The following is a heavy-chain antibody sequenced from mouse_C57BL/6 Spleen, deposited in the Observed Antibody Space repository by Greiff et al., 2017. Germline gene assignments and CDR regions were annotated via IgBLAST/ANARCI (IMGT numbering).Heavy chain of an antibody. V-gene: IGHV5-4*01. D-gene: IGHD2-5*01. CDR3: ARGNSNYLDYAMDY. Sequence: EVQGVESGRGLVKPGGSLKLSCAASGFTFSSYAMSWVRQTPEKRLEWVATISDGGSYTYYPDNVKGRFTISRDNAKNNLYLQMSHLKSEDTAMYYCARGNSNYLDYAMDYWGQGTSVTVSS. CDR2: ISDGGSYT. CDR1: GFTFSSYA. J-gene: IGHJ4*01.